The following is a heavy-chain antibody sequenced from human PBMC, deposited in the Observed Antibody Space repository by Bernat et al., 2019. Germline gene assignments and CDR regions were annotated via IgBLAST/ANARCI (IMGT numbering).Heavy chain of an antibody. D-gene: IGHD1-26*01. CDR2: IIPIFGTA. Sequence: QVQLVQSGAEVKKPGSSVKVSCKASGGTFSSYAISWVRQAPGQGLEWMGGIIPIFGTANYAQKFQGRVTITADKSTSTACMELSSLGSEDAAVYYCARGRYSGSYIFDYWGQGTLVTVSS. V-gene: IGHV1-69*06. J-gene: IGHJ4*01. CDR1: GGTFSSYA. CDR3: ARGRYSGSYIFDY.